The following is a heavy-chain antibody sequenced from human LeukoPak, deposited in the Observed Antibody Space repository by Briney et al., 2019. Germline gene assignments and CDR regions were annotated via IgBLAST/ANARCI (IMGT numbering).Heavy chain of an antibody. J-gene: IGHJ4*02. Sequence: GGSLRLSCAVSGFTFSTAWMTWVRQAPGKGLEWVGRIKSKIDGGTADYAAPVKGRFTMSRDDSKNTLYLQMNSLKTEDTAVYFCTTVPGGKYPDSWGQGTLVTVSS. D-gene: IGHD1-26*01. V-gene: IGHV3-15*01. CDR3: TTVPGGKYPDS. CDR1: GFTFSTAW. CDR2: IKSKIDGGTA.